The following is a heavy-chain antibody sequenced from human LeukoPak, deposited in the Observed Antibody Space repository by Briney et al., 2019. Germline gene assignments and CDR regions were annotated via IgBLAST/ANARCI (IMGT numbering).Heavy chain of an antibody. Sequence: PGGSLKLSCSASGFTLSNYWMHWVRQGPGKGLVWVSRINPNGGSTSYADSVKGRFTISRDNAKNTLYLQMDSLRVEDTAVYYCTTLPWEAGRDYWGQGTLVTAPS. V-gene: IGHV3-74*01. CDR1: GFTLSNYW. CDR2: INPNGGST. J-gene: IGHJ4*02. D-gene: IGHD6-19*01. CDR3: TTLPWEAGRDY.